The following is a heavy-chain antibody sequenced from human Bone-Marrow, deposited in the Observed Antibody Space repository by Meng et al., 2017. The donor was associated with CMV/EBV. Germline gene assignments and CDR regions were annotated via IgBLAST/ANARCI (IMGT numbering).Heavy chain of an antibody. D-gene: IGHD3-3*01. CDR3: ARGDVYYNFWSGYYHQ. J-gene: IGHJ4*02. CDR1: GGSISTTTYY. Sequence: GSLRLSCTVSGGSISTTTYYWGWIRQPPGKGLEWIGNIYYTGSTYYNPSLKSRVTMSVDTSKSQFSLKLTSVTAADTAVYYCARGDVYYNFWSGYYHQWGQGTLVTVSS. CDR2: IYYTGST. V-gene: IGHV4-39*07.